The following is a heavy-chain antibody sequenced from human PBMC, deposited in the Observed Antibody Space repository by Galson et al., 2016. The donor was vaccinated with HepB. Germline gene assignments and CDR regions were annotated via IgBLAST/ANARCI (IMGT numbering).Heavy chain of an antibody. D-gene: IGHD6-6*01. V-gene: IGHV4-59*01. CDR1: GDSITSYY. CDR3: ARNFPEAIEFGSIRYQYSFDY. CDR2: VYYTGST. J-gene: IGHJ4*02. Sequence: SETLSLTCTVSGDSITSYYWSWIRQSPGKRLEWIGYVYYTGSTNYNPSLKSRVIMSLDTSKNQFSLRLSSVTAADTAVYYCARNFPEAIEFGSIRYQYSFDYWGQGILVTVSS.